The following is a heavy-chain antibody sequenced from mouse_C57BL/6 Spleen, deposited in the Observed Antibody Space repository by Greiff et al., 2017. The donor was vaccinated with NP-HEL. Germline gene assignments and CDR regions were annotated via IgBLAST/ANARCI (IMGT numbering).Heavy chain of an antibody. D-gene: IGHD3-2*02. V-gene: IGHV1-69*01. Sequence: VQLQQSGAELVMPGASVKLSCKASGYTFTSYWMHWVKQRPGQGLEWIGEIDPSDSYTNYNQKFKGKSTLTVDKSSSTAYMQLSSLTSEDSAVYYCARGDSSGYVDYWGQGTTLTVSS. J-gene: IGHJ2*01. CDR3: ARGDSSGYVDY. CDR1: GYTFTSYW. CDR2: IDPSDSYT.